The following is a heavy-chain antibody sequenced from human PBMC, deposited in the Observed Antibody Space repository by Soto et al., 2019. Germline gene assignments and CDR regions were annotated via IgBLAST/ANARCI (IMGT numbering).Heavy chain of an antibody. J-gene: IGHJ6*02. V-gene: IGHV3-53*02. CDR1: GFTVSSNY. CDR3: ARDPPATRHGMEV. Sequence: EVQLVETGGGLIQPGGSLRLSCAASGFTVSSNYMSWVRQAPGKGLEWVSVIYSGGSTYYADSVRGRFTISRDNSKNTLYLQMNSLRAEDTAVYYCARDPPATRHGMEVWGQGTTVTVSS. CDR2: IYSGGST.